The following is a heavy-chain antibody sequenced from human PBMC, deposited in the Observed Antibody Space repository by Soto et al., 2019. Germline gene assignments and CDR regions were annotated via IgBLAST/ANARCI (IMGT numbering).Heavy chain of an antibody. CDR1: GDSIISFSHW. CDR3: ARGRDYIGGD. D-gene: IGHD3-16*01. CDR2: IHHTGRT. V-gene: IGHV4-4*02. Sequence: QVQLQESGPGLVKPSGTLSLTCIVSGDSIISFSHWWSWVRQPPGKGLEWIGEIHHTGRTNYNPSLKSRVTMSVDNSKNQFSLQLNSGTDADTAVYHFARGRDYIGGDWGRGTLGIVSS. J-gene: IGHJ4*02.